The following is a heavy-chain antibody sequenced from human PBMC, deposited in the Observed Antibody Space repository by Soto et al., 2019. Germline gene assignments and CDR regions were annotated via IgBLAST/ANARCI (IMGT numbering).Heavy chain of an antibody. Sequence: ASVKVSCKASGYTFTSYGISWVRQAPGQGLEWMGWISAYNGNTNYAQKLQGRVTMTTDTSTSTAYMELRSLRSDDTAVYYCARERYCGDLIYDAYDIWGQGTMVTVSS. V-gene: IGHV1-18*01. J-gene: IGHJ3*02. CDR2: ISAYNGNT. CDR3: ARERYCGDLIYDAYDI. D-gene: IGHD4-17*01. CDR1: GYTFTSYG.